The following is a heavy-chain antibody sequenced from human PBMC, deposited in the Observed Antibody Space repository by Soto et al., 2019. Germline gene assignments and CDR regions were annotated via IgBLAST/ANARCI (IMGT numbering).Heavy chain of an antibody. Sequence: SETLSLTCTVSGGSISSYYWSWIRQPPGKGLEWIGYIYYSGSTNYNPSLKSRVTISVDTSKNQFSLKLSSVTAADTAVYYCARDFHYYDSTEDGIDIWGQGTMVTVSS. D-gene: IGHD3-22*01. CDR2: IYYSGST. V-gene: IGHV4-59*01. CDR3: ARDFHYYDSTEDGIDI. J-gene: IGHJ3*02. CDR1: GGSISSYY.